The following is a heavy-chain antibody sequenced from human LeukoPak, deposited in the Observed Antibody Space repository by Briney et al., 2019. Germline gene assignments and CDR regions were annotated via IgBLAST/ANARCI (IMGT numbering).Heavy chain of an antibody. D-gene: IGHD5-12*01. V-gene: IGHV4-34*01. CDR1: GGSFSGYY. Sequence: ASETLSLTCAVYGGSFSGYYWSWIRQPPGKGLEWIGEINHSGSTNYNPSLKSRVTISVDTSKNRFSLKLSSVTAADTAVYYCARDLIGGYSGYEYYFDYWGQGTLVTVSS. J-gene: IGHJ4*02. CDR2: INHSGST. CDR3: ARDLIGGYSGYEYYFDY.